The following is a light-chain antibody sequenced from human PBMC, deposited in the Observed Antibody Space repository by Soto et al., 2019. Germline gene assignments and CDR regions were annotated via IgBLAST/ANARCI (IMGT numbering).Light chain of an antibody. CDR1: QSISRW. CDR2: QAS. J-gene: IGKJ1*01. V-gene: IGKV1-5*03. Sequence: IQMTQSPSTLSADVGDRVPITCRARQSISRWLAWYQQKPGKAPKLLIYQASSLESGVASRFSGSGSGTEFTLIISGLQPDDSATYYCQQYTNTNNPWMFGQGTKVDI. CDR3: QQYTNTNNPWM.